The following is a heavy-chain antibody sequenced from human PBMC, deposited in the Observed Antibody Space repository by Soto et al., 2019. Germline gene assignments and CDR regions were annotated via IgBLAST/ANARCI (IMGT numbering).Heavy chain of an antibody. CDR2: IYYSGST. Sequence: SETLSLTCTVSGGSISSSSYYWGWIRQPPGKGLEWIGSIYYSGSTYYNPSLKSRVTISVDTSKNRFSLKLSSVTAADTAVYYCARSEYSSSSVYFDYWGQGTLVTVSS. V-gene: IGHV4-39*01. J-gene: IGHJ4*02. D-gene: IGHD6-6*01. CDR1: GGSISSSSYY. CDR3: ARSEYSSSSVYFDY.